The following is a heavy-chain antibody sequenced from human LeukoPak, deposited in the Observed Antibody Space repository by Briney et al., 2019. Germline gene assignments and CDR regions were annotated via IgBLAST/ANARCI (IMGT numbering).Heavy chain of an antibody. V-gene: IGHV3-7*05. CDR3: ARGGVIDYFDY. CDR1: GFTFGTFW. D-gene: IGHD3-10*01. CDR2: IKQDGSET. J-gene: IGHJ4*02. Sequence: GGSLRLSCAASGFTFGTFWMSWVRQAPGKGLEWVANIKQDGSETFYVDSVKGRFTISRDNAKNSLYLQMNSLRAEDTALYYCARGGVIDYFDYWGQGTLVTVSS.